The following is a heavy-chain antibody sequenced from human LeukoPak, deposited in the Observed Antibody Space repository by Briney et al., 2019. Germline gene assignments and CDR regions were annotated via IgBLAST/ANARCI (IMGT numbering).Heavy chain of an antibody. D-gene: IGHD2-2*02. J-gene: IGHJ4*02. CDR3: ARDGSTVVVPAAIGYFDY. V-gene: IGHV3-30-3*01. CDR1: GFTFSSYA. Sequence: GGSLRLSCAASGFTFSSYAMHWVRQAPGKGLEWVAVISYDGSNKYYADSVKGRFTISRDNSKNTLYLQMNSLRAEDTAVYYCARDGSTVVVPAAIGYFDYWGQGTLVTVSS. CDR2: ISYDGSNK.